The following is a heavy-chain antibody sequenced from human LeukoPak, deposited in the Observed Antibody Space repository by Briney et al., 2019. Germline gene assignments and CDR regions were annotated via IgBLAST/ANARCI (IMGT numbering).Heavy chain of an antibody. CDR3: TTTIVVVTATDY. CDR2: IKSRTDGGTT. CDR1: GLTFSNAW. Sequence: PGGSLRLSCAASGLTFSNAWMSWVRQAPGKGLEWVGRIKSRTDGGTTDYAAPVKGRFTISRDDSKNTLYLQMNSLKTEDTAVYYCTTTIVVVTATDYWGQGTLVTVSS. J-gene: IGHJ4*02. V-gene: IGHV3-15*01. D-gene: IGHD2-21*02.